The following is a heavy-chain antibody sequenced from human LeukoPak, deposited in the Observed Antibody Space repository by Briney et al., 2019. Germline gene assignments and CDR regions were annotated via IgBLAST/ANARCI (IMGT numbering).Heavy chain of an antibody. CDR3: ARSTIAAAADFQH. CDR1: GGSISSYY. Sequence: SETLSLTCTVSGGSISSYYWSWIRQPPGMGLEWIGYIYYSGSTNYNPSLKSRVTISVDTSKNQFSLKLSSVTAADTAVYYCARSTIAAAADFQHWGQGTLVTVSS. CDR2: IYYSGST. D-gene: IGHD6-13*01. V-gene: IGHV4-59*08. J-gene: IGHJ1*01.